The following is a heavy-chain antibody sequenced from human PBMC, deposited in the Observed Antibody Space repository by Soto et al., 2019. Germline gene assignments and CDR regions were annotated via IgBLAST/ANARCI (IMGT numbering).Heavy chain of an antibody. J-gene: IGHJ5*02. V-gene: IGHV1-3*01. CDR1: GYTFTSYA. D-gene: IGHD6-13*01. Sequence: QVQLVQSGAEVKKPGASVKVSCKASGYTFTSYAMHWVRQAPGQRLEWMGWINAGNGNTKYSQKFQGRVTITRDTSASTAYMELSSLRSEDTAVYYCARDGYSPTSLLLNWFDPWGQGTLVTVSS. CDR2: INAGNGNT. CDR3: ARDGYSPTSLLLNWFDP.